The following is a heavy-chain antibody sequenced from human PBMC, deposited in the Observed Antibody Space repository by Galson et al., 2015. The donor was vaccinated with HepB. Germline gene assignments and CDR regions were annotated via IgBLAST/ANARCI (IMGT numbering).Heavy chain of an antibody. CDR1: GYVLNDYA. CDR2: INAGNVNT. V-gene: IGHV1-3*01. J-gene: IGHJ4*02. CDR3: ARGGELCVGDIDY. Sequence: SVKVSCKASGYVLNDYAMHWVRQAPGQGLEWMGWINAGNVNTKYSHRFQDRLTITWDTSASTAYMELSSLTPEDTSVYYCARGGELCVGDIDYWGQGTLVTVPS. D-gene: IGHD1-26*01.